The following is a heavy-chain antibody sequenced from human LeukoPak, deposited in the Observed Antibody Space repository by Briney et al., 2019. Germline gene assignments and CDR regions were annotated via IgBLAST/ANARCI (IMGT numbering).Heavy chain of an antibody. Sequence: GGSLRLSCAASGFTFSSYSMNWVRQAPGKGLEWVSSITSSSSYIYYADSVKGRFTISRDNAKNSLYLQMNSLRAEDTAVYYCARDFGGYCSGGSCYSGWSDYWGQGTLVTVSS. V-gene: IGHV3-21*01. CDR1: GFTFSSYS. J-gene: IGHJ4*02. D-gene: IGHD2-15*01. CDR2: ITSSSSYI. CDR3: ARDFGGYCSGGSCYSGWSDY.